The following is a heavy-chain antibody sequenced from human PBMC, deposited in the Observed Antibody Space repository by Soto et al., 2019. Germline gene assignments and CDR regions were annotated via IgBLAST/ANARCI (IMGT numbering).Heavy chain of an antibody. CDR1: GYTFTGYY. CDR3: ARVRERHCTEACLFDP. J-gene: IGHJ5*02. D-gene: IGHD2-8*01. Sequence: ASVKVSCKASGYTFTGYYMHWVRQAPGQGLEWMGWINPNSGGTNYAQKFQGRVTMTRDTSISTAYMELSRLRSDDTAVYYCARVRERHCTEACLFDPWGQGTLVTVSS. CDR2: INPNSGGT. V-gene: IGHV1-2*02.